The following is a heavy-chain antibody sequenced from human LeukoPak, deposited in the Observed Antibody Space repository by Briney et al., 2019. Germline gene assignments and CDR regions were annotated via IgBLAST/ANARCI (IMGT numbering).Heavy chain of an antibody. J-gene: IGHJ4*02. D-gene: IGHD3-10*01. V-gene: IGHV3-7*01. CDR2: IKQDGSEK. CDR1: GITFSTYW. Sequence: TGGSLRLSCADSGITFSTYWMTWVRQAPGKGLEWVANIKQDGSEKNYVDSVKGRFTISRDNAKNSLYLQMNSLRAEDTAVYHCARGWLLDYWGQGTLVTVSS. CDR3: ARGWLLDY.